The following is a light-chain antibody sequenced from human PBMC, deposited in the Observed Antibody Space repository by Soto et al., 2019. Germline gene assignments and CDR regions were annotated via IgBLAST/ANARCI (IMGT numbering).Light chain of an antibody. CDR2: AAS. V-gene: IGKV1-8*01. CDR3: QQYYSYPRT. CDR1: QGISSY. J-gene: IGKJ1*01. Sequence: AIRMTQSPSSLSASTGDRVTITCRASQGISSYLAWYQQKPGKAPKLLIYAASTLQSGVPSRFSGSGSGTDFTLTISCLQSEDFANYYCQQYYSYPRTFGQGTKV.